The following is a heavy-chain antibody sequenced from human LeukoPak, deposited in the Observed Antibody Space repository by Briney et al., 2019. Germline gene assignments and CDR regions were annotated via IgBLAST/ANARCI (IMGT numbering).Heavy chain of an antibody. J-gene: IGHJ5*02. V-gene: IGHV1-18*01. CDR3: ARDQEYYDILTGPHWFDP. CDR1: GYTFTSYG. CDR2: ISAYNGNT. D-gene: IGHD3-9*01. Sequence: ASVKVSCKASGYTFTSYGISWVRQAPGQGLGWMGWISAYNGNTNYAQKLQGRVTMTTDTSTSTAYMELRSLRSDDTAVYYCARDQEYYDILTGPHWFDPWGQGALVTVSS.